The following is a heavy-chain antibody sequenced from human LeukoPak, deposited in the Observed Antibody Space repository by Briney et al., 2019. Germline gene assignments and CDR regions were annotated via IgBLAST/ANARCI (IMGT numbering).Heavy chain of an antibody. CDR3: ARGQNHYYGSGSYCPD. D-gene: IGHD3-10*01. CDR1: GGSFSGYY. Sequence: PSETLSLTCAVYGGSFSGYYWSWIRQPPGKGLEWIGEINHSGSTNYNPSLKSRVTISVDTSKNQFSLKLSSVTAADTAVYYCARGQNHYYGSGSYCPDWGQGTLVTVSS. CDR2: INHSGST. V-gene: IGHV4-34*01. J-gene: IGHJ4*02.